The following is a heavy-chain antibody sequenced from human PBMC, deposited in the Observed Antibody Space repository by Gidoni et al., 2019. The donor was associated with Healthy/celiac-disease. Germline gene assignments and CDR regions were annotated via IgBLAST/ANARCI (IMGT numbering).Heavy chain of an antibody. J-gene: IGHJ5*02. CDR3: GEGFVA. V-gene: IGHV3-48*03. Sequence: EVQLVETGRGLLQPGGSLRRSCAASGFTFSIYEMNWARQAPGKGLEWVSYIRSSGSPIYYADSLKCRFTISRDNAQTSLYLQMTSLRSEVTAVYYCGEGFVAWGQGTLVTVSS. D-gene: IGHD3-10*01. CDR2: IRSSGSPI. CDR1: GFTFSIYE.